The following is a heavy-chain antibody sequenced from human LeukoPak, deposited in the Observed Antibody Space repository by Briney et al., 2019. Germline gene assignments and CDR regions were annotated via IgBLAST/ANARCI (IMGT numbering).Heavy chain of an antibody. V-gene: IGHV3-30*02. J-gene: IGHJ4*02. CDR3: AKAIHSSSSGVVDY. D-gene: IGHD6-6*01. CDR1: GFIFSNYA. CDR2: IRYDGSNK. Sequence: GGSLRLSCAASGFIFSNYAMHWVRQAPGKGLEWVTFIRYDGSNKYYAESVKGRFTISRDNSKNTLYLQMNSLRAEDTAVYCCAKAIHSSSSGVVDYWGQGTLVTVSS.